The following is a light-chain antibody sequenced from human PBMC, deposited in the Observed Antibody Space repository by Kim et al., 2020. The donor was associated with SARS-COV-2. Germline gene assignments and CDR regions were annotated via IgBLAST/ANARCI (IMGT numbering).Light chain of an antibody. V-gene: IGLV3-19*01. J-gene: IGLJ2*01. CDR2: GKD. CDR1: SLRNYY. CDR3: NSRDSSGDHVV. Sequence: SSELTQDPAVSVALGQTVRITCQGDSLRNYYASWYQQKPGQAPILVVSGKDYRPSGIPDRFSGSSSGNIVSLTITGAQAEDEADYYCNSRDSSGDHVVFG.